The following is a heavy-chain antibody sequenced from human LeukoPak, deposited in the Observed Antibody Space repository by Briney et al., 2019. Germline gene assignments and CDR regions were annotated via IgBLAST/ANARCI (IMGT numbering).Heavy chain of an antibody. Sequence: PSETLSLTCTVSGGSISSYYWSWVRQPPGKGLEWIGYIYYSGSTNYNPSLKSRVTISVDTSKNQFSLKLSSVTAADTAVYYCARGAVASLDYWGQGTLVTVSS. CDR1: GGSISSYY. CDR2: IYYSGST. D-gene: IGHD6-19*01. CDR3: ARGAVASLDY. J-gene: IGHJ4*02. V-gene: IGHV4-59*01.